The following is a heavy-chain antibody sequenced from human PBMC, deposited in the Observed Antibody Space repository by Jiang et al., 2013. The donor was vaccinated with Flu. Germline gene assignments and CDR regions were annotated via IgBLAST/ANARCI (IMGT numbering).Heavy chain of an antibody. Sequence: LLESGGGVVQPGRSLRLSCAASGFTFSSYGMHWVRQAPGKGLEWVAVIWYDGSNKYYADSVKGRFTISRDNSKNTLYLQMNSLRAEDTAVYYCARDPNSKWELQAMFDYWGQGTLVTVSS. J-gene: IGHJ4*02. D-gene: IGHD1-26*01. V-gene: IGHV3-33*01. CDR1: GFTFSSYG. CDR3: ARDPNSKWELQAMFDY. CDR2: IWYDGSNK.